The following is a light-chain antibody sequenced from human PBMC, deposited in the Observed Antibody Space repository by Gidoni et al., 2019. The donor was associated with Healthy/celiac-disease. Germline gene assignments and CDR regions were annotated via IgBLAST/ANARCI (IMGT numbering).Light chain of an antibody. V-gene: IGKV3-15*01. CDR2: GAS. CDR3: QQYNSSPPA. J-gene: IGKJ1*01. Sequence: EIVLTQYPATLSASSGERATLPCRASQSFSSYLPWYQQKPGQAPRLLIYGASTRATGIPARFSGSGSGTEFTLTISSLQSEDFAGYYCQQYNSSPPAFGQXTKVEIK. CDR1: QSFSSY.